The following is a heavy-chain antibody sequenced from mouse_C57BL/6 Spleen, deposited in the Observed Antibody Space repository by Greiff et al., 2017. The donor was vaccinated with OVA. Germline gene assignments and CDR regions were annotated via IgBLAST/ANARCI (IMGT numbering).Heavy chain of an antibody. D-gene: IGHD2-4*01. Sequence: EVKLMESGPGLVKPSQSLSLTCSVTGYSITSGYYWNWIRQLPGNKLEWMGYISYDGSNNYNPSLKNRISITRDTSKNQCFLKLNSVTTEDTATYDCAREGDDYDDYAMDYWGQGTSVTVSS. CDR3: AREGDDYDDYAMDY. V-gene: IGHV3-6*01. CDR2: ISYDGSN. J-gene: IGHJ4*01. CDR1: GYSITSGYY.